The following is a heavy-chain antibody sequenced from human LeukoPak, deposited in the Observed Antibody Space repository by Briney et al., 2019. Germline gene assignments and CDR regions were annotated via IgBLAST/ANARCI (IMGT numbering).Heavy chain of an antibody. V-gene: IGHV1-46*01. J-gene: IGHJ4*02. CDR1: GYTFTSYY. Sequence: ASVKVSCKASGYTFTSYYMHWVRQAPGQGLEWMGIINPSGGSTSYAQKFQGRVNMTRDTSTSTVYMELSSLRSEDTAVYYCARDKYFGGAYCGGDCYYARHGSFDYWGQGTLVTVSS. CDR2: INPSGGST. CDR3: ARDKYFGGAYCGGDCYYARHGSFDY. D-gene: IGHD2-21*02.